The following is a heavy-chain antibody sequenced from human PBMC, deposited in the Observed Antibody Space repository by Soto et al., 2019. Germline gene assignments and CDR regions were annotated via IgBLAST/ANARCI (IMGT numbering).Heavy chain of an antibody. CDR3: ARRGATRYFFDY. J-gene: IGHJ4*02. CDR1: GGSISSSSYY. Sequence: SETLSLTCTVSGGSISSSSYYWGWIRQPPGKGLEWIGSIYYSGSTYYNPSLKSRVTISVDTSKNQFSLKLGSVTAADTAVYYCARRGATRYFFDYWGQGALVTVSS. D-gene: IGHD5-12*01. V-gene: IGHV4-39*01. CDR2: IYYSGST.